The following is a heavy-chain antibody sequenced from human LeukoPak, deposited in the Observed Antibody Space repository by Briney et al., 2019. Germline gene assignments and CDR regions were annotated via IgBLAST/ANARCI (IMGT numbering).Heavy chain of an antibody. D-gene: IGHD5-18*01. CDR1: GGSFSGYY. CDR2: INHSGST. J-gene: IGHJ4*02. Sequence: SETLSLTCAVYGGSFSGYYWSWIRQPPGKGLEWIGEINHSGSTNYNPSLKSRVTISVDTSKNQFSLKLSSVTAADTAVYYCARAGYSYRTDFDYWGQGTLVTVSS. V-gene: IGHV4-34*01. CDR3: ARAGYSYRTDFDY.